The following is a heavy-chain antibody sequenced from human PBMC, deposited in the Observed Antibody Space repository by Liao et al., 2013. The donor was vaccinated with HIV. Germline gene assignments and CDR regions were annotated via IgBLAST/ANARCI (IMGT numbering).Heavy chain of an antibody. Sequence: QVQLQQWGAGLLKPSETLSLTCAVYGGSFSGYYWSWIRQPPGKGLEWIGEINHSGSTNYNPSLKSRVTISGDTSKNQFSLKLSSVTAADTAVYYCARGLGGSISCEGWVCYYYYYYMDVWGKGTTVTVSS. CDR1: GGSFSGYY. CDR3: ARGLGGSISCEGWVCYYYYYYMDV. D-gene: IGHD2-2*01. V-gene: IGHV4-34*01. CDR2: INHSGST. J-gene: IGHJ6*03.